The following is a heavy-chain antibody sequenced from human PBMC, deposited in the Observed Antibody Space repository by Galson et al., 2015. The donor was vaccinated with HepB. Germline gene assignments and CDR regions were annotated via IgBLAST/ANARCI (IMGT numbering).Heavy chain of an antibody. J-gene: IGHJ4*02. V-gene: IGHV3-23*01. CDR2: ISGSGGST. Sequence: SLRLSCAASGFTFSSYAMSWVRQAPGKGLEWVSAISGSGGSTYYADSVKGRFTISRDNSKNTPYLQMNGLRAEDTAVYYCARRGSIVGATTPLDYWGQGTLVTVSS. CDR3: ARRGSIVGATTPLDY. D-gene: IGHD1-26*01. CDR1: GFTFSSYA.